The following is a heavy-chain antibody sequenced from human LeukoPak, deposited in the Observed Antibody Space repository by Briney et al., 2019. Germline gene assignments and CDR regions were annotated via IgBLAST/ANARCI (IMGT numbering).Heavy chain of an antibody. V-gene: IGHV1-8*03. CDR1: GYTFTSYD. D-gene: IGHD1-26*01. CDR2: MNPNSGNT. CDR3: ARSLTVGAPGRFPLDY. Sequence: GASVKVSCKASGYTFTSYDINWVRQATGQGLEWMGWMNPNSGNTGYAQKFQGRVTITRNTSISTAYMELSSLRSEDTAVYYCARSLTVGAPGRFPLDYWGQGTLVTVSS. J-gene: IGHJ4*02.